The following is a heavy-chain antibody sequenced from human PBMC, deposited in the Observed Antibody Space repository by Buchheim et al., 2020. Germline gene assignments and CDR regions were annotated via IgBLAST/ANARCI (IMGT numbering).Heavy chain of an antibody. D-gene: IGHD1-26*01. CDR1: GGSFSDYY. CDR2: INHSGRT. V-gene: IGHV4-34*01. J-gene: IGHJ4*02. Sequence: QVQVQQWGAGLLKPSETLSLTCAVYGGSFSDYYWSWIRQPPGKGLEWIGEINHSGRTNYNSSLKSRVTMSVDTSKNQFSLKLSSVTAADTAVYYCARHEEWELPFDYWGQGTL. CDR3: ARHEEWELPFDY.